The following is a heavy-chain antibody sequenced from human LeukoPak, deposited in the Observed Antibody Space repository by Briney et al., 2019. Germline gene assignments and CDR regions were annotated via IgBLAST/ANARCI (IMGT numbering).Heavy chain of an antibody. D-gene: IGHD3-22*01. CDR1: GGSFSGYY. Sequence: SETLSLTCAVYGGSFSGYYWSWIRQPPGKGLEWIGEINHSGSTNYNPSLKSRVTISVDTSKNQFSLKLSSVTAADTAVYYRARAPPYYYDSSGYLDYWGQGTLVTVSS. CDR2: INHSGST. CDR3: ARAPPYYYDSSGYLDY. V-gene: IGHV4-34*01. J-gene: IGHJ4*02.